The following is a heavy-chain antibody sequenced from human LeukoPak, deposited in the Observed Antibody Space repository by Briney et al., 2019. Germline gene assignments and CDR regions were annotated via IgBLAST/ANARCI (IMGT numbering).Heavy chain of an antibody. J-gene: IGHJ4*02. CDR3: ARGPQYCSSTSCYFDY. Sequence: ASVKVSCKASGYTFTGYYMHWVRQAPGQGLEWMGWINPNSGGTNYAQQFQGRVTMTRDTSISTAYMELSRLRSDDTAVYYCARGPQYCSSTSCYFDYWGQGTLVTVSS. CDR1: GYTFTGYY. CDR2: INPNSGGT. V-gene: IGHV1-2*02. D-gene: IGHD2-2*01.